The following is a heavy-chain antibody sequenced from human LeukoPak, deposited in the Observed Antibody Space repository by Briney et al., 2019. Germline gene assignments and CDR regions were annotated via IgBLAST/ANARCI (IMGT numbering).Heavy chain of an antibody. CDR2: ISGSGSTI. V-gene: IGHV3-11*04. Sequence: GGSLRLSCAASGFTFSDYYMSWIRQAPGKGLEWVSYISGSGSTIYYADSVKGRFTISRDNAKNSLYLQMNSLRAEDTAVYYCAREVATISNWFDPWGQGTLVTVSS. D-gene: IGHD5-24*01. CDR3: AREVATISNWFDP. CDR1: GFTFSDYY. J-gene: IGHJ5*02.